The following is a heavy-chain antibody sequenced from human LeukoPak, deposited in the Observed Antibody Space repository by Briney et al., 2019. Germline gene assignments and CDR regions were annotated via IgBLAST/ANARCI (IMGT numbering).Heavy chain of an antibody. CDR1: GYSISGFY. V-gene: IGHV4-59*01. CDR3: ARDSPQPV. Sequence: PETLSLTCTVSGYSISGFYWSWIRQAPGKGLEWIGCIYYSGSTYFNPSLKSRVTISLDTSKNQFSLKLSSVTAADTAVYYCARDSPQPVWGQGTLVTVSS. D-gene: IGHD5-18*01. J-gene: IGHJ4*02. CDR2: IYYSGST.